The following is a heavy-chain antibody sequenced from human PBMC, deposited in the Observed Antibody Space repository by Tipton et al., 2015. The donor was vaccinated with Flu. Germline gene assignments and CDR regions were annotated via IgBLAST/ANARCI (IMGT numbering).Heavy chain of an antibody. V-gene: IGHV4-34*01. Sequence: GLVKPSETLSLTCAVYGGSFSINYWTWIRQPPGKGLEWIGEINESGSTNYNPSLKSRLTMSIDTSKNQFSLNLSSVTAADTAVYYCARRPRRYSTWRMYYFDYWGQGNLVTVSS. CDR1: GGSFSINY. CDR2: INESGST. D-gene: IGHD2/OR15-2a*01. J-gene: IGHJ4*02. CDR3: ARRPRRYSTWRMYYFDY.